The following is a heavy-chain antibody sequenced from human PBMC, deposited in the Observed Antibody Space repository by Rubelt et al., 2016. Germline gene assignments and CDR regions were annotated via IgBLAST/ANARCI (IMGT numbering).Heavy chain of an antibody. Sequence: GRSLRLSCAASGFTFSNYGMHWVRQAPGKGLEWVAIIWYDGGNKYYADSVKGRFTISRDNAKKSLYLQMNGLRAEDTAVYYCARAHVEGYAWVGFDNWGQGTLVTVSS. D-gene: IGHD2-2*01. J-gene: IGHJ4*02. V-gene: IGHV3-33*01. CDR1: GFTFSNYG. CDR3: ARAHVEGYAWVGFDN. CDR2: IWYDGGNK.